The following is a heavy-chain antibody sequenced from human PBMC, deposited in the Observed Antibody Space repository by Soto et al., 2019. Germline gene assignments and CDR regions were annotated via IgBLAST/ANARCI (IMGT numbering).Heavy chain of an antibody. CDR2: IYYSGST. CDR3: ARDRRFGELSYGMDV. Sequence: SETLSLTCTVSGGSISSYYWSWIRQPPGRGLEWIGYIYYSGSTNYNPSLKSRVTPSVDTSKNQFSLKLSSVTAADTAVYYCARDRRFGELSYGMDVWGQGTTVTVS. V-gene: IGHV4-59*01. CDR1: GGSISSYY. D-gene: IGHD3-10*01. J-gene: IGHJ6*02.